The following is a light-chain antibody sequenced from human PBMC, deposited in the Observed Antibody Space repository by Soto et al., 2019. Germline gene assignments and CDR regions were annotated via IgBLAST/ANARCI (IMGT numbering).Light chain of an antibody. CDR3: HQYAYSPLT. Sequence: EIVLTQSPGTLSLSPGERATLSCRASQTVGNNYLAWFQQKPGQTPRLLIYNAYRRATGIPDRFSGSGSETYFTLAITRLEPEDFAVYYCHQYAYSPLTFGQGTRLEIK. J-gene: IGKJ5*01. CDR2: NAY. V-gene: IGKV3-20*01. CDR1: QTVGNNY.